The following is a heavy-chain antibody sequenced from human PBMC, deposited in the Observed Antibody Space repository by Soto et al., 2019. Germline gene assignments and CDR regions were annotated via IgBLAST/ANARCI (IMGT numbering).Heavy chain of an antibody. V-gene: IGHV4-34*01. Sequence: PSETLSLTCTVSGGSISSYYWSWIRQPPGKGLEWIGEINHSGSTNYNPSLKSRVTISVDTSKNQFSLKLSSVTAADTAVYYCARVGWGIAAAGTLFDYWGQGTLVTVS. CDR1: GGSISSYY. J-gene: IGHJ4*02. D-gene: IGHD6-13*01. CDR2: INHSGST. CDR3: ARVGWGIAAAGTLFDY.